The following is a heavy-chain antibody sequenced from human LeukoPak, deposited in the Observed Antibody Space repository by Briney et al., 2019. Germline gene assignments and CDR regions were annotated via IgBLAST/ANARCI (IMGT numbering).Heavy chain of an antibody. J-gene: IGHJ5*02. CDR3: ASHYGGNPRDWFDP. CDR2: INSDGSST. CDR1: GFTFSSYW. D-gene: IGHD4-23*01. Sequence: GGSLRLSCAASGFTFSSYWMHWVRHAPGKGLVWVSRINSDGSSTSYADSVKGRFTISRDNAKNTLYLQMNSLRAEDTAVYYCASHYGGNPRDWFDPWGQGTLVTVSS. V-gene: IGHV3-74*01.